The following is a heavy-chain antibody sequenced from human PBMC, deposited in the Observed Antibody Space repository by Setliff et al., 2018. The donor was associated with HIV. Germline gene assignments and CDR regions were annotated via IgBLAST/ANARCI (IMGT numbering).Heavy chain of an antibody. V-gene: IGHV1-2*02. Sequence: ASVKVSCKASGYTFTGYYIHWVRQAPGQGLEGMGWINPDSGGTNYAQKSQGRVTMARDTSSSTAYMELSRLRSDDTAVYFCARVQAYPIRGIFYYFDNWGQGTLVTVSS. CDR1: GYTFTGYY. D-gene: IGHD3-10*01. J-gene: IGHJ4*02. CDR3: ARVQAYPIRGIFYYFDN. CDR2: INPDSGGT.